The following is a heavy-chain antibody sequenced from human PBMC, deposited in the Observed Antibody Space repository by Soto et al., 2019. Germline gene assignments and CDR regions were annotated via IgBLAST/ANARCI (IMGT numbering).Heavy chain of an antibody. CDR2: IYPGDSDT. V-gene: IGHV5-51*01. J-gene: IGHJ4*02. CDR3: ARQIYDSDTGPNFQYYFDS. CDR1: GYRFSSYW. Sequence: PGESLKISCQGSGYRFSSYWIAWVRQMPGKGLEWMGIIYPGDSDTIYSPSFQGQVTFSVDKSTSTAYPQWSSLRASDTAMYYCARQIYDSDTGPNFQYYFDSWGQGTPVTVSS. D-gene: IGHD3-22*01.